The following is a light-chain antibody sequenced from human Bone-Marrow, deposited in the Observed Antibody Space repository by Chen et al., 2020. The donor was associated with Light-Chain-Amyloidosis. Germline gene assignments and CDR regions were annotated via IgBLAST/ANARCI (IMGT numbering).Light chain of an antibody. CDR1: QDIRND. CDR3: LQDYIYPLT. J-gene: IGKJ4*01. CDR2: DVF. Sequence: AIQMAPAPSSLSASVGDRVTISCRASQDIRNDLGWYQQKPGKAPKLLFYDVFVLHSGVPSRFSGSASGTDFTLTISSLQPEDFATYYCLQDYIYPLTFGGGIKVEIQ. V-gene: IGKV1-6*01.